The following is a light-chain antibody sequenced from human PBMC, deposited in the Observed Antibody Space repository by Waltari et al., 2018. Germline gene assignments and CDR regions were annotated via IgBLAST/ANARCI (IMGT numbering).Light chain of an antibody. V-gene: IGKV1-5*03. J-gene: IGKJ2*01. Sequence: EIQMTQSPSTLSASVGDRVTITCRASQYIGSRLAWYQQKPGKAPKLLIYKASNLQSGVPSRFSGSGSGTDFTLTISSLQPEDFATYYCQQYNAYHTFGQGTILEVK. CDR2: KAS. CDR3: QQYNAYHT. CDR1: QYIGSR.